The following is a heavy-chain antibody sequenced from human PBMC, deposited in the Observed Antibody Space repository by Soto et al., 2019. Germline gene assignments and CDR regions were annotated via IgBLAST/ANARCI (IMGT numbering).Heavy chain of an antibody. CDR2: ISGSGGST. CDR3: SKDANVDTAMVWYYYYGMDV. D-gene: IGHD5-18*01. Sequence: GGSLRLSCAASGFTFSSYAMSWVRQAPGKGLEWVSAISGSGGSTYYADYVKGRFTISRDNSKNTMYLKMNSMKAKDTTVYNCSKDANVDTAMVWYYYYGMDVWGQGTTVTVSS. V-gene: IGHV3-23*01. CDR1: GFTFSSYA. J-gene: IGHJ6*02.